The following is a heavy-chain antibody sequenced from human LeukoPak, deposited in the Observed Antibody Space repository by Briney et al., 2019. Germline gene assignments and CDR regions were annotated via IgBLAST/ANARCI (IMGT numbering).Heavy chain of an antibody. CDR3: ARRRGFYGSGSYQYYYYYYMDV. J-gene: IGHJ6*03. D-gene: IGHD3-10*01. Sequence: PSETLSLTCTVSGGSISSYFWSWIRQPPGKGLEWIGYISYSGSTNYNPSLKSRVTISVDTSKNQFSLKLSSVTAADTAVYYCARRRGFYGSGSYQYYYYYYMDVWGKGTTVTISS. V-gene: IGHV4-59*12. CDR1: GGSISSYF. CDR2: ISYSGST.